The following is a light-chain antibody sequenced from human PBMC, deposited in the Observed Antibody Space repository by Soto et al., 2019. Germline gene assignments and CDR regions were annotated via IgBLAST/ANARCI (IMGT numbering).Light chain of an antibody. V-gene: IGKV1-5*03. CDR1: QSISSW. Sequence: DIQMTQSPSTLSASVGDRVTITCRASQSISSWLAWYQQKPGKAPNLLIYTASTLESGVTSRFSGSGSGTEFTLTISSLQTDDFATYYCQQYNSYWTFGQGTKVEIK. CDR2: TAS. J-gene: IGKJ1*01. CDR3: QQYNSYWT.